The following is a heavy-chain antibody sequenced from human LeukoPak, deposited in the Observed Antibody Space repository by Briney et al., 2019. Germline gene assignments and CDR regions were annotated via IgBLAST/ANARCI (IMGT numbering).Heavy chain of an antibody. CDR3: ANLGSGYYYGSGSYQKGNWFDP. CDR2: IYSGGST. J-gene: IGHJ5*02. CDR1: GFTVSSNY. V-gene: IGHV3-53*01. D-gene: IGHD3-10*01. Sequence: GGSLRLSCAASGFTVSSNYMSWVRQAPGKGLEWVSVIYSGGSTYYADSVKGRFTISRDNSKNTLYLQMNSLRAEDTAVYYCANLGSGYYYGSGSYQKGNWFDPWGQGTLVTVSS.